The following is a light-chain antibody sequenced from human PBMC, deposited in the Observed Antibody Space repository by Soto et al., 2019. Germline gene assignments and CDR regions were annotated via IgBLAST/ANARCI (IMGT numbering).Light chain of an antibody. V-gene: IGKV2-28*01. CDR3: RQALQTPFT. CDR1: QSLLHSNGYNY. CDR2: LGS. Sequence: DIVMTQSPLSLPVTPGEPASISCRSSQSLLHSNGYNYSDWYLQKPGQSPQLLIYLGSNRASGAHERFSGSGSGTDCTLKISRVEAEDVGVYYCRQALQTPFTFGPGTKVDIK. J-gene: IGKJ3*01.